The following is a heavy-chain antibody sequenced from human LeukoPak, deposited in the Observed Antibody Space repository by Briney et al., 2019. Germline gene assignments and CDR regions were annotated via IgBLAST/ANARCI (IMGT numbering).Heavy chain of an antibody. D-gene: IGHD4-23*01. Sequence: PGGSLRLSCEASGFTFSYYWMSWVRQAPGKGLEWVANIKEDGGEINYVDSVKGRFTISRDNAKKSVLLQMSSLRVEDTAMYYCVRDRGYSTFDYWGQGTLVTVSS. J-gene: IGHJ4*02. CDR2: IKEDGGEI. CDR3: VRDRGYSTFDY. CDR1: GFTFSYYW. V-gene: IGHV3-7*01.